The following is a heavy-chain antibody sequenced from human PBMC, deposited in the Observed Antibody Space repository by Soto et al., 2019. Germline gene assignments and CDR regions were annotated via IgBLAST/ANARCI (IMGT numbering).Heavy chain of an antibody. CDR2: INHSGST. Sequence: SQTLSLTCAVYGGSFSGYYWSWIRQHPGKGLEWIGEINHSGSTNYNPSLKSRVTISVDTSKNQFSLNLNSVTAADTAVYYCARWVEVSLDYFDSWGQGIPVTVSS. CDR3: ARWVEVSLDYFDS. J-gene: IGHJ4*02. CDR1: GGSFSGYY. D-gene: IGHD2-15*01. V-gene: IGHV4-34*09.